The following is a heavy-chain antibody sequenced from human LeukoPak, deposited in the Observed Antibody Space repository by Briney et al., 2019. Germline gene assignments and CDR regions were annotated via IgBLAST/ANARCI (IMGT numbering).Heavy chain of an antibody. D-gene: IGHD6-19*01. CDR3: AGAEGRYSSGWSHDAFDI. V-gene: IGHV4-30-4*08. CDR2: IYYSGST. J-gene: IGHJ3*02. Sequence: MPSQTLSLTCTVSGGSISSGDYYWSWIRQPPGKGLEWIGYIYYSGSTYYNPSLKSRVTISVDTSKNQFSLKLSSVTASDTAVYYCAGAEGRYSSGWSHDAFDIWGQGTMVTVS. CDR1: GGSISSGDYY.